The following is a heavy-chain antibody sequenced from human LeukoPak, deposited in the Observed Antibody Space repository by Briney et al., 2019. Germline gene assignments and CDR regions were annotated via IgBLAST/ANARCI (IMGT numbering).Heavy chain of an antibody. CDR3: AREDPISGSYKDY. Sequence: PGGSLRLSRAASGFTFSSYSMNWVRQAPGKGLEWISFISSSSSYIYYADSVKGRFTISRDNAKNSLYLQMNSLRAEDTAVYYCAREDPISGSYKDYWGQGTLVTVSS. CDR2: ISSSSSYI. D-gene: IGHD1-26*01. V-gene: IGHV3-21*01. CDR1: GFTFSSYS. J-gene: IGHJ4*02.